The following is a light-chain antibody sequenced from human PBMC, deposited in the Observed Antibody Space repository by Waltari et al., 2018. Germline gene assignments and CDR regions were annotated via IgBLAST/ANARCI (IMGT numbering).Light chain of an antibody. J-gene: IGLJ2*01. CDR1: TSDVRASDS. CDR2: EVT. CDR3: SSYTNINTVV. V-gene: IGLV2-14*01. Sequence: QSALTQPASVSGSPGQSLTLSCTGATSDVRASDSVSCYQQHPGKAPKLIIYEVTNRPSGVSNRFSGSKSGITASLTISGLQTEDEADYYCSSYTNINTVVFGGGTKLTVL.